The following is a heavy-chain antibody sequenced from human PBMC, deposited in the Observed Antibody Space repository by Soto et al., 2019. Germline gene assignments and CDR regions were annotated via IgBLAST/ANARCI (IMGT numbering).Heavy chain of an antibody. CDR1: GFTFSSYD. V-gene: IGHV3-23*01. D-gene: IGHD2-15*01. J-gene: IGHJ4*02. Sequence: GGSLRLSCAASGFTFSSYDMNWVRQAPGKGLEWVSGVSASGSITSYADSAKGRFSISRDNAKNTVFLQMAGLRAEDTAVYFCAKGDCSGGRCYRGFDYWGQGTLVTVSS. CDR2: VSASGSIT. CDR3: AKGDCSGGRCYRGFDY.